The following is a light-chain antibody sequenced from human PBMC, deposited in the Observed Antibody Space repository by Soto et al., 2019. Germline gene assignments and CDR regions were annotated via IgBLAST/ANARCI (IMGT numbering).Light chain of an antibody. CDR2: ANN. V-gene: IGLV1-40*01. CDR3: QSYDSSLSGSV. J-gene: IGLJ1*01. Sequence: QSVLTQPPSVSGAPGQRVTISCTGSGSNIGAGYDVHWYQQLPGTAPKLLIYANNNRPSGVPDRFSGSKSGTSASLAITGLQAEDEAGYYCQSYDSSLSGSVLGTGTRSPS. CDR1: GSNIGAGYD.